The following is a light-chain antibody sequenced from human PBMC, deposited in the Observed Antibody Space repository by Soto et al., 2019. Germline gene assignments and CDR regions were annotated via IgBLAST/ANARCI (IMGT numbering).Light chain of an antibody. J-gene: IGKJ5*01. CDR2: GAS. CDR3: QQYNHWPPIT. V-gene: IGKV3-15*01. CDR1: QSVSNN. Sequence: EIVLTQSPATLSLSPAERATLSCMASQSVSNNLAWYQQNPGQAPRLLIYGASTRATNVSARFSGSGSGTEFTLTISSLQSEDFALYYCQQYNHWPPITFGPGTRLEIK.